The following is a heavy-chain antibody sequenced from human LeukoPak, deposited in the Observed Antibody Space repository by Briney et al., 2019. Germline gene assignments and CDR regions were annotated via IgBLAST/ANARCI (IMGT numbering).Heavy chain of an antibody. CDR3: AKGPLRGTAAAIDY. Sequence: GGSLRLSCAASGYTFNNYGMHWVRQAPGKGLEWVAVISYDGRNKHYPDSVKGRFTISRDISTDTLWLQMDSLRTEDTAVYYCAKGPLRGTAAAIDYWGQGTLVTVSS. J-gene: IGHJ4*02. CDR2: ISYDGRNK. CDR1: GYTFNNYG. D-gene: IGHD2-2*01. V-gene: IGHV3-30*18.